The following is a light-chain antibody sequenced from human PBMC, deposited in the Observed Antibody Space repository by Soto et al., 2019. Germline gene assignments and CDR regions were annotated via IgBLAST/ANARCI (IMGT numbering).Light chain of an antibody. J-gene: IGKJ1*01. CDR1: QSVSSSY. CDR2: GAS. V-gene: IGKV3-20*01. Sequence: EIVLTQSPGTLSLSPGQRATLSCRASQSVSSSYLDWYQQKPGQAPRLLIYGASSRATGIPDRFSGSGSGTDLTLTISRLEPEDFEVYYCQQYGSSIWTFGQGAKVDIK. CDR3: QQYGSSIWT.